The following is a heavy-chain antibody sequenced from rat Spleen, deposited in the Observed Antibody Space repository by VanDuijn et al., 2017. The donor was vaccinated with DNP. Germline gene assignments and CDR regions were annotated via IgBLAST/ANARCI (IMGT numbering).Heavy chain of an antibody. D-gene: IGHD1-1*01. Sequence: EVQLVESGGDLVQPGRSLKLSCVASGFTFNNYWMTWIRQVPGKGLEWVASITSSGGSTYYPDSVKGRFTISRDNAKNTLYLQMNSLRSEDTATYYCARRHYYSGDKAMDAWGQGTSVTVSS. CDR2: ITSSGGST. V-gene: IGHV5-31*01. J-gene: IGHJ4*01. CDR1: GFTFNNYW. CDR3: ARRHYYSGDKAMDA.